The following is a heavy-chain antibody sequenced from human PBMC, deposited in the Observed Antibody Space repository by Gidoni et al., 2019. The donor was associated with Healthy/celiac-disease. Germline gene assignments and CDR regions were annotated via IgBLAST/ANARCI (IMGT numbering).Heavy chain of an antibody. V-gene: IGHV3-49*02. CDR3: TRDLRWELPNQGDAFDI. Sequence: TEYAASVKGRFTISRDDSKSIAYLQMNSLKTEDTAVYYCTRDLRWELPNQGDAFDIWGQGTMVTVSS. J-gene: IGHJ3*02. CDR2: T. D-gene: IGHD1-26*01.